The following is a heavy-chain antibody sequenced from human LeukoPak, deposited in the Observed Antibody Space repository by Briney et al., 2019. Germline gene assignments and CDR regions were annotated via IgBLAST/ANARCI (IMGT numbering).Heavy chain of an antibody. CDR3: ATHELKDAFDI. CDR1: GFTFSSYS. V-gene: IGHV3-48*01. D-gene: IGHD3-10*01. J-gene: IGHJ3*02. Sequence: GGSLRLSCAASGFTFSSYSMNWVRQAPGKGLEWVSYISGSSSTIYYADSVEGRFTISRDNAKNSLYLQMNSLRAEDTAVYYCATHELKDAFDIWGQGTMVTVSS. CDR2: ISGSSSTI.